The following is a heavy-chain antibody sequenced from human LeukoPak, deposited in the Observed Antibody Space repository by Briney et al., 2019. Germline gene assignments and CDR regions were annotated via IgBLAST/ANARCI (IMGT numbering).Heavy chain of an antibody. Sequence: PGGSLRLSCAASGFTFSSYSMNWVRQAPGKGLEWVSSISSSSSYIYYADSVKVRFTISRDNSKNTLYLQMNSLRAEDTAVYYCAKADGDYDWFWYFDYWGQGTLVTVSS. V-gene: IGHV3-21*04. J-gene: IGHJ4*02. CDR1: GFTFSSYS. D-gene: IGHD4-17*01. CDR2: ISSSSSYI. CDR3: AKADGDYDWFWYFDY.